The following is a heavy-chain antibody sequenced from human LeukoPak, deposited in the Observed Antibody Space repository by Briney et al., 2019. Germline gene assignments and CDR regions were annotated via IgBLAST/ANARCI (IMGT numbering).Heavy chain of an antibody. D-gene: IGHD1-7*01. CDR2: IYYSGST. V-gene: IGHV4-31*03. CDR1: GGSISSGGYY. J-gene: IGHJ5*02. Sequence: SETLSLTCTVSGGSISSGGYYWSWIRQHPGKGLEWIGYIYYSGSTYYNPSLKSRVTISVDTSKNQFSLKLSSVTAADTAVYYCARHDANWNYGLDHPSNWFDPWGQGTLVTVSS. CDR3: ARHDANWNYGLDHPSNWFDP.